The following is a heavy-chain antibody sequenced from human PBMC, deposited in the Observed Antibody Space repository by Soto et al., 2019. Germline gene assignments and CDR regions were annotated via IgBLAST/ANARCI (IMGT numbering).Heavy chain of an antibody. CDR2: ISYDGSNK. CDR3: AKPRSIGWYDYFDY. CDR1: GFTFSSYG. D-gene: IGHD6-19*01. J-gene: IGHJ4*02. Sequence: GGSLRLSCAASGFTFSSYGMHGVRQAPGKGLEWVAVISYDGSNKYYADSVKGRFTISRDNSKNTLYLQMNSLRAEDTAVYYCAKPRSIGWYDYFDYWGQGTLVTVSS. V-gene: IGHV3-30*18.